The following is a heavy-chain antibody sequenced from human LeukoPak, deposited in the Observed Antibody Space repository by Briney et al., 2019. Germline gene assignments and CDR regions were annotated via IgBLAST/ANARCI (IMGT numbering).Heavy chain of an antibody. Sequence: PGGSLRLSCAASGFTFSSYGMHWVRQAPGKGLEWVAVIWYDGSNKYYADSVKGRFTISRDNSKNTLYLQMNSLRAEDTAVYYCAKDSEDCGGDCSSGAGQWGQGTLVTVSA. J-gene: IGHJ4*02. V-gene: IGHV3-33*06. CDR3: AKDSEDCGGDCSSGAGQ. CDR1: GFTFSSYG. D-gene: IGHD2-21*02. CDR2: IWYDGSNK.